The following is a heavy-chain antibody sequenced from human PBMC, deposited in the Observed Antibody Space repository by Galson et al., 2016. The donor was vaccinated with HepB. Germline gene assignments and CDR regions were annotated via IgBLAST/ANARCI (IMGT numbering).Heavy chain of an antibody. V-gene: IGHV3-30*18. D-gene: IGHD6-13*01. CDR2: ISYDGSKT. Sequence: SLRLSCAASGFRFNNYGMHWVRQAPGKGLEWVAVISYDGSKTYYADSAKGRFTISRDYSKNTLYLQMNTLRPEDTAVYYCAKDPLLYSRSWFYFDYWGQGTLVSVSP. CDR1: GFRFNNYG. CDR3: AKDPLLYSRSWFYFDY. J-gene: IGHJ4*02.